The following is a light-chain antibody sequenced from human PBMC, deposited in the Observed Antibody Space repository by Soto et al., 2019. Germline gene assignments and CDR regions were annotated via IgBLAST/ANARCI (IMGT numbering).Light chain of an antibody. CDR1: SSDVGRYDR. CDR3: SSYTSSSRHI. V-gene: IGLV2-18*02. CDR2: EVT. J-gene: IGLJ1*01. Sequence: QSVLTQPPSVSGSPGQSVTISCTGTSSDVGRYDRVSWYQQSPGTAPKLIIYEVTNRPSGVPDRFSGSKSGNTASLTISGLQAEDEADFYCSSYTSSSRHIFGTGTKATVL.